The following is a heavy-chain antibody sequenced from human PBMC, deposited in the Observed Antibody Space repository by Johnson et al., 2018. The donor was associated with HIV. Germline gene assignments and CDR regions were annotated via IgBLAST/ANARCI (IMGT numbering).Heavy chain of an antibody. CDR2: IRYDGSNK. Sequence: QVQLVESGGGVVQPGGSLRLSCAASGFTFSSYGMHWVRQAPGKGLEWVAFIRYDGSNKYYADSVKGRFTISRDNSKNTLYLQMNSLRAEDTAVYYCARVPLDDWHSDAFDIWGQGTMVTVSS. CDR1: GFTFSSYG. V-gene: IGHV3-30*02. D-gene: IGHD1-1*01. J-gene: IGHJ3*02. CDR3: ARVPLDDWHSDAFDI.